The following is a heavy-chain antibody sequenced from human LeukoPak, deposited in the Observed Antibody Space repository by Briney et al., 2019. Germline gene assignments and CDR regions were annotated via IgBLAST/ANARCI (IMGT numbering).Heavy chain of an antibody. CDR3: ASGKGHDFWSGYLSWFDP. CDR1: GLTFSSYS. J-gene: IGHJ5*02. CDR2: IISDSSTI. V-gene: IGHV3-48*04. Sequence: GGSLRLTCVASGLTFSSYSMNWVRQAPGKGLEWISYIISDSSTIYYADSVKGRFTISRDNAKNSLYLQMNSLRAEDTAVYYCASGKGHDFWSGYLSWFDPWGQGTLVTVSS. D-gene: IGHD3-3*01.